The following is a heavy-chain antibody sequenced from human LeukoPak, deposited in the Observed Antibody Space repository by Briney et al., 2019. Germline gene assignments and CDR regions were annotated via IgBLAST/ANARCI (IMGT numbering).Heavy chain of an antibody. V-gene: IGHV3-23*01. D-gene: IGHD3-22*01. CDR3: AKPWGYSSGYLDS. CDR2: ISGRGAST. Sequence: GGSLRLSCVASEFTFSSYAMNWVRQAPGKGLEWVSGISGRGASTYYADSVKGRFIISRDNSKNTLYVQMNSLRPEDTAIYYCAKPWGYSSGYLDSWGQGTLVTVSS. CDR1: EFTFSSYA. J-gene: IGHJ4*02.